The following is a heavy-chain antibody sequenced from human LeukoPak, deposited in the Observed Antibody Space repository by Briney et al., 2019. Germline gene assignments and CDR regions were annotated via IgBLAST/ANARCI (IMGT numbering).Heavy chain of an antibody. CDR3: ARRYYDNSGHSYGYYFDY. CDR2: INPRGGST. Sequence: ASVKVSFKASGYTFIDFYMHWVRQAPGQGLEWMGIINPRGGSTVYAQNFQGRVTLTRDTSTNTVYMELSSLRSEDTAVYYCARRYYDNSGHSYGYYFDYWGQGTLVTVSS. CDR1: GYTFIDFY. D-gene: IGHD3-22*01. V-gene: IGHV1-46*01. J-gene: IGHJ4*02.